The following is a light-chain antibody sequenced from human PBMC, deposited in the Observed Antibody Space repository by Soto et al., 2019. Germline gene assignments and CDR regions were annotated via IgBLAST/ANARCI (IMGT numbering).Light chain of an antibody. Sequence: EIVLTQSPGTLSLSPGERATLSCRASQSVSVTYLAWYQQKPGQSPRLLIYGASRRATGIPDRFSGSGSGTYFTLTISRLEPEDFAVYFCQQYGSSPPWTFGQGTKVVIQ. CDR2: GAS. V-gene: IGKV3-20*01. J-gene: IGKJ1*01. CDR1: QSVSVTY. CDR3: QQYGSSPPWT.